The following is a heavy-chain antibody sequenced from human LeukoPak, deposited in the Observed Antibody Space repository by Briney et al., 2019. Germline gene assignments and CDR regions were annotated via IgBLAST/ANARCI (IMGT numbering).Heavy chain of an antibody. CDR2: IKSKTDGGTT. V-gene: IGHV3-15*01. CDR1: GVTFSNAW. D-gene: IGHD4-17*01. J-gene: IGHJ4*02. Sequence: PGGPLRLSCAASGVTFSNAWMSWVPHAPGKGLEWVGRIKSKTDGGTTDYAAPVKGRFTISRDDSKNTLYLQMNSLKTEDTAVYYCTTRPPTVTTPQDYWGQGTLVTVSS. CDR3: TTRPPTVTTPQDY.